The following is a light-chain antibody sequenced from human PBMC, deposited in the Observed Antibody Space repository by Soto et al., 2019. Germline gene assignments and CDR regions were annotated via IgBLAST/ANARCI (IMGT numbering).Light chain of an antibody. CDR3: SSYTSISTSV. CDR2: DVS. V-gene: IGLV2-14*01. Sequence: QSALTQPASVSGSPGQSITISCTGTSSDVGGYNYVSWYQQHPGNAPKLMIYDVSNRPSGVSNRFSGSKSGNTSSLTISGLQAEDEADYYCSSYTSISTSVFGTGTKLTVL. J-gene: IGLJ1*01. CDR1: SSDVGGYNY.